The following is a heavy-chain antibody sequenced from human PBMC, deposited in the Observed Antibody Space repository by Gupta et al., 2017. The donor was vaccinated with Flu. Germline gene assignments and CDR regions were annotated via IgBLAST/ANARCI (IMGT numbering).Heavy chain of an antibody. Sequence: EVQLVESGGGLVQPGGSLRLTCVMSGLTLSGSHMNWIRQAPGKGLEWIAYIGSGGNTDYADSVRGRFTISRDNARDSLFLQMNSLRDEDTALYYCARDLNWAFIVWGQGAKVTVSS. V-gene: IGHV3-48*02. CDR2: IGSGGNT. J-gene: IGHJ4*02. D-gene: IGHD3-16*01. CDR3: ARDLNWAFIV. CDR1: GLTLSGSH.